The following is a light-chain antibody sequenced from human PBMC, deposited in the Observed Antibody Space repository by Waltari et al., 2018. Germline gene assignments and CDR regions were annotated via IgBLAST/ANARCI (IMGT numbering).Light chain of an antibody. J-gene: IGKJ2*01. CDR1: QSLTKRY. V-gene: IGKV3-20*01. CDR3: QQYGSSILYT. Sequence: EVVLTQSPGTLSLSPGERATLSCRASQSLTKRYLAWYQQKPGQAPRLRIYGASSRAAGIPDRFSGSGSGTDFTLTISSLEPEDFAVYYCQQYGSSILYTFGQGTKLEIK. CDR2: GAS.